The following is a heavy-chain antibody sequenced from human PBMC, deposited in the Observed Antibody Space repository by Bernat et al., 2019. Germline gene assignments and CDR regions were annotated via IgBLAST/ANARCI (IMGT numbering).Heavy chain of an antibody. Sequence: EVQLVESGGGLVQPGGSLRLSCAASGFTFSSYWMHWVRQAPGKGLVWVSRINSDGSSTSYADSVKRRFTISRENGKNTSSLKMNSLSAEDTAVYYCARDGLARCSGCICVTLDIWGRGTMVADS. CDR2: INSDGSST. D-gene: IGHD2-15*01. CDR3: ARDGLARCSGCICVTLDI. J-gene: IGHJ3*02. CDR1: GFTFSSYW. V-gene: IGHV3-74*01.